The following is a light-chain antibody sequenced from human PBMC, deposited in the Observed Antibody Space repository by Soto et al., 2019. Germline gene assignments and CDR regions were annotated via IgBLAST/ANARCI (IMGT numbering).Light chain of an antibody. CDR1: RSNIGDNT. CDR3: ASWDDSLNGYV. Sequence: QSVLTQPPSGSGAPGQRVSISCSGGRSNIGDNTFNLYQFVPLTSPKLLIYANNQRPSGVPGRFSGSKSGTSASLDINGLQSEDETDYYCASWDDSLNGYVFGSGTKVTVL. V-gene: IGLV1-44*01. CDR2: ANN. J-gene: IGLJ1*01.